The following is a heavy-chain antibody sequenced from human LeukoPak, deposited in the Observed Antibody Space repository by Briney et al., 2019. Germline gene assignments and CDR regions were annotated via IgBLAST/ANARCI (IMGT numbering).Heavy chain of an antibody. D-gene: IGHD2-15*01. CDR1: GGSISTHY. Sequence: PSETLSLTCTVSGGSISTHYWSWIRQPAGKGLEWIGHIYTSGSTNYNPSLKSRVTISVDTSKNQFSLKLSSVTATDTAVYYCARGGPYCSGGGCYSRTSNWFDPWGQGTLVTVSA. CDR3: ARGGPYCSGGGCYSRTSNWFDP. CDR2: IYTSGST. J-gene: IGHJ5*02. V-gene: IGHV4-4*07.